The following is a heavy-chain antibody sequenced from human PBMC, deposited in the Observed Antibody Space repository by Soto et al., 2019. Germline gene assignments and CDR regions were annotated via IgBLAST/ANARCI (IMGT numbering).Heavy chain of an antibody. CDR2: VEYGGST. CDR3: ARHVRGAATMNWFDP. CDR1: GGSIISSNFY. D-gene: IGHD3-10*02. Sequence: ETLSLTCTVSGGSIISSNFYWGLILQPPGKGLEWIGSVEYGGSTYDNPSLKSRVTLSADTSKNQFSLKLTSVTAADTAIYYCARHVRGAATMNWFDPWGHGTLVTVSS. J-gene: IGHJ5*02. V-gene: IGHV4-39*01.